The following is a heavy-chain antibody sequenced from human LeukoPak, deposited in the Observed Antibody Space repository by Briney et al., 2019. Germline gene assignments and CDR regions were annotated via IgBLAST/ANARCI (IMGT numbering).Heavy chain of an antibody. J-gene: IGHJ6*02. CDR1: GFTIGGFA. V-gene: IGHV3-23*01. CDR3: AKDLHYCVAMDV. D-gene: IGHD3-10*02. Sequence: GGSLRLSCAASGFTIGGFAMTWVRQAPGKGLEWVSSIGSDYKTHYSESVKGRFAISRDNSQSTVFLQMNSLRAEDTALYYCAKDLHYCVAMDVWGQGTAVTVSS. CDR2: IGSDYKT.